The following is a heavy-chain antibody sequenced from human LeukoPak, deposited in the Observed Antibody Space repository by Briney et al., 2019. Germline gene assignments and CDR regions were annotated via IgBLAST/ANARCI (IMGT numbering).Heavy chain of an antibody. J-gene: IGHJ4*02. D-gene: IGHD4-17*01. CDR3: ARISELMTTVTYFDY. V-gene: IGHV4-34*01. Sequence: SETLSLTCAVYGGAFSGYYWSWIRQPPGKGXXXXXEINHSGSTNYNPSLKSRVTISVDTSKNQFSLKLSSVTAADTAVYYCARISELMTTVTYFDYWGQGTLVTVSS. CDR1: GGAFSGYY. CDR2: INHSGST.